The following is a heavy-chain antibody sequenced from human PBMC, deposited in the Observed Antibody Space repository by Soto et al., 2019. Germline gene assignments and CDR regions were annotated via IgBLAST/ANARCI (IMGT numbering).Heavy chain of an antibody. CDR2: IYWDDDK. Sequence: QITLKESGPTLVKPTQTLTLTCTFSGFSLSTSGVGVGWIRQPPGKALEWLALIYWDDDKRYSPSLKSRLTITKDXXKXQXXLRMTNMDPVDTATYYCAHRGEFYGDYEDYWYFDLWGRGTLVTVSS. V-gene: IGHV2-5*02. CDR1: GFSLSTSGVG. D-gene: IGHD4-17*01. CDR3: AHRGEFYGDYEDYWYFDL. J-gene: IGHJ2*01.